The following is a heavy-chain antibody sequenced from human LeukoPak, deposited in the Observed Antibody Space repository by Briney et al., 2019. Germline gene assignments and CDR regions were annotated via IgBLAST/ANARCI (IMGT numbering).Heavy chain of an antibody. V-gene: IGHV3-30*04. CDR1: GFTFHNYP. CDR3: ARDYYENSIYYSYFFDY. CDR2: IAFDGGNI. D-gene: IGHD3-22*01. J-gene: IGHJ4*02. Sequence: GRSLRLSCAASGFTFHNYPMHWVRQAPGKGLEWVAVIAFDGGNIYYADSVKGRFTISRDNSKNPLYLQLHSLRAEDTAVYYCARDYYENSIYYSYFFDYWGQGTLVTVSS.